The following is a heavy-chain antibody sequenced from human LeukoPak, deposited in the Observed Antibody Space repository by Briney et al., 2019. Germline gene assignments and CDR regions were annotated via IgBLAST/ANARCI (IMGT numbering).Heavy chain of an antibody. V-gene: IGHV4-59*01. Sequence: SETLSLTCTVSGGSISSYYWSWIRQPPGKGLEWIGYIYYSGSTNYNPSLKSRVTISVDTSKNQFSLKLTSVTAADTAVYYCARSLGGDDAFDIWGQGTMVTVSS. CDR1: GGSISSYY. J-gene: IGHJ3*02. CDR3: ARSLGGDDAFDI. D-gene: IGHD3-10*01. CDR2: IYYSGST.